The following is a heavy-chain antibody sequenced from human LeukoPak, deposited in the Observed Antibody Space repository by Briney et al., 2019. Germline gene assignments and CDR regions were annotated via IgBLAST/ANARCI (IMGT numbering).Heavy chain of an antibody. CDR3: AKGPLGSGINTRGEYFDY. V-gene: IGHV3-23*01. CDR2: ISGSGGST. CDR1: GFTFSSYA. D-gene: IGHD1-26*01. J-gene: IGHJ4*02. Sequence: GGSLRLSCAASGFTFSSYAMSWVRQAPGKGLEWVSAISGSGGSTYYADSVKGRFTISRDNSKNTLYLQMNSLRAEDTAVYYCAKGPLGSGINTRGEYFDYWGQGTLVTVSS.